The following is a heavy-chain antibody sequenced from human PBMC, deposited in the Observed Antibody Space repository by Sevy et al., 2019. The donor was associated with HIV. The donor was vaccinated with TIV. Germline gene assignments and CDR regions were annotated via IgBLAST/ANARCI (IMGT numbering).Heavy chain of an antibody. Sequence: ASVKVSCKASGYTFTDYYMHWVRQAPGQGLEWMGRINPNSGDTNFVQKFQGRVTMTRDTSISTAYMELSRLTSDDTAVYYCARDPVAPNPAGMDVWGQRTTVTDSS. CDR1: GYTFTDYY. J-gene: IGHJ6*02. V-gene: IGHV1-2*06. CDR2: INPNSGDT. CDR3: ARDPVAPNPAGMDV.